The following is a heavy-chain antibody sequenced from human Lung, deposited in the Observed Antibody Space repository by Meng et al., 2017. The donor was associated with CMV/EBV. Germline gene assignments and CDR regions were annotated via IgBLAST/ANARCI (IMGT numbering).Heavy chain of an antibody. V-gene: IGHV3-11*04. CDR1: GFTFSEYF. CDR3: ARDIKSGRVGFDY. J-gene: IGHJ4*02. CDR2: ISPTSTTV. Sequence: GGSXRLXXAASGFTFSEYFMAWIRQTPGKGLEWVSYISPTSTTVFYAESVRGRSTVSRDNAKNSLLLQMDSLRADDTAVYYCARDIKSGRVGFDYWSQGTLVTVSS.